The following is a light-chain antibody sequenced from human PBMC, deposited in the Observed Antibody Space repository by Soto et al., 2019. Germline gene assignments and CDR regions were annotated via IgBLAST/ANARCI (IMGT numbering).Light chain of an antibody. CDR1: SSDVGGYNY. J-gene: IGLJ3*02. V-gene: IGLV2-11*01. CDR3: CSYAGSYTWV. CDR2: DVS. Sequence: QSALTQPRSVSGSPGQSVTISCTGTSSDVGGYNYVSWYQQHPGKAPKLMIYDVSKRPSGVPDRFSGSKSGNTASLTISGLQAEDEADYYRCSYAGSYTWVLGGGTKLTVL.